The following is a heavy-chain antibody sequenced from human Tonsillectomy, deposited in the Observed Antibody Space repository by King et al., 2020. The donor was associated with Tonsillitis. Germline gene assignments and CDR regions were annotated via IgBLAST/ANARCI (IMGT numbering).Heavy chain of an antibody. CDR2: ISGYGDDT. D-gene: IGHD4-23*01. CDR3: AREIRAPNGGTYGGFDF. V-gene: IGHV1-18*04. CDR1: GYSLTSYG. J-gene: IGHJ3*01. Sequence: QLVQSGAEVKEPGASVKVSCKASGYSLTSYGITWVRQAPGQGLEWMGWISGYGDDTNYAQNFKGRVTMTTDTSTSTAYMDLRSLRSDDTAVYYCAREIRAPNGGTYGGFDFWGQGTMVTVSS.